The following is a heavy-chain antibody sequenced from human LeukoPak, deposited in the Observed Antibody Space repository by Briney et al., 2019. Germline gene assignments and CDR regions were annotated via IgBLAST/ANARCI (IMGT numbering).Heavy chain of an antibody. CDR3: ASDACPSGWPCFDS. CDR2: VSVSGDST. CDR1: GFTFSSYA. D-gene: IGHD6-19*01. V-gene: IGHV3-23*01. Sequence: AGGSLRLSCAASGFTFSSYAMHWVRQAPGEGLEWVSTVSVSGDSTNYADSVKGRFTISRDNSKNTLYLQMNSLRDEDTAVYYCASDACPSGWPCFDSWGQGTLVTVSS. J-gene: IGHJ4*02.